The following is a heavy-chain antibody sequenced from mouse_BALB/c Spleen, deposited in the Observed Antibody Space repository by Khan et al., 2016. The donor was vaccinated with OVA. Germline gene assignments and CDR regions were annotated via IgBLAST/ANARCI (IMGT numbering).Heavy chain of an antibody. CDR1: AYSITSDYA. J-gene: IGHJ2*01. CDR3: ACILFSYSSSFFHS. D-gene: IGHD2-12*01. CDR2: ISYSGSP. V-gene: IGHV3-2*02. Sequence: EVQLQEAGPGLVKPSQSLSLTCTVTAYSITSDYAWTWIRQFPGNKLEWMGYISYSGSPSYNQSLKSRISITRDTTKNQFFLQLISVTPEYTAPFCCACILFSYSSSFFHSWAHGTTLPVSS.